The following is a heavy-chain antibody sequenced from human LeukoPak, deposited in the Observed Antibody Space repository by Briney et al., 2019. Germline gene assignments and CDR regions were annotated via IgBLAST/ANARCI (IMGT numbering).Heavy chain of an antibody. CDR1: GGSISSYY. V-gene: IGHV4-4*07. CDR3: ARGGRHGGYQDFDY. CDR2: IYTSGST. Sequence: PSETLSLTCTVSGGSISSYYWSWIRQPAGKGLEWIGRIYTSGSTNYNPSLKSRVTMSVDTSKNQFSLKVNSVTAADTAVYFCARGGRHGGYQDFDYWGQGTLVTVSS. J-gene: IGHJ4*02. D-gene: IGHD5-12*01.